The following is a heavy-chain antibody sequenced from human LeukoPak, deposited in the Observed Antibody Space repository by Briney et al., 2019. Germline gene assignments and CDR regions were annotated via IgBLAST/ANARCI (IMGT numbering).Heavy chain of an antibody. CDR3: ARDRAPHPRDAFDI. J-gene: IGHJ3*02. D-gene: IGHD1-14*01. CDR2: INHSGST. Sequence: SETLSLTCAVYGGSFSGYYWSWIRQPPGKGLEWIGEINHSGSTNYNPSLRSRVTISVDTSKNQFSLKLISVTAADTAVYYCARDRAPHPRDAFDIWGQGTRVTVSS. CDR1: GGSFSGYY. V-gene: IGHV4-34*01.